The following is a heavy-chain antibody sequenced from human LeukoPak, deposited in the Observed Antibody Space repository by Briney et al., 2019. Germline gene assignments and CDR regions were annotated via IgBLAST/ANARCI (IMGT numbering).Heavy chain of an antibody. CDR3: ARGVYYYHSGGYYDFDY. CDR2: ISAYNGNT. V-gene: IGHV1-18*01. CDR1: GYTFTSYG. D-gene: IGHD3-22*01. J-gene: IGHJ4*02. Sequence: ASVKVSCKASGYTFTSYGISWVRQAPGQGLEWMGWISAYNGNTNYAQKFQGRVTMTRDTSSSTVYMELSSLRSEDTAVYYCARGVYYYHSGGYYDFDYWGQGTLVTVSS.